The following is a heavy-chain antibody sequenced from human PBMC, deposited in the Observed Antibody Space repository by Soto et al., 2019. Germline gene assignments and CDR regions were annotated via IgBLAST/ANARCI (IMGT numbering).Heavy chain of an antibody. D-gene: IGHD2-15*01. V-gene: IGHV3-66*01. CDR2: IYGGGST. CDR3: ARDAVAATRLYYYYYMDV. Sequence: GGSLRLSCAASGFTVSSNYMSWVRQAPGKGLEWVSVIYGGGSTYYADSVKGRFTISRNNSKNTLYLQMNSLGVEDTAVYYCARDAVAATRLYYYYYMDVWGKGTTVTVSS. J-gene: IGHJ6*03. CDR1: GFTVSSNY.